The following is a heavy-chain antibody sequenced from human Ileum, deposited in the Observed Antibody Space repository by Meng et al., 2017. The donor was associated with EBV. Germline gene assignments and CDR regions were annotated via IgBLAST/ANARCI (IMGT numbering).Heavy chain of an antibody. J-gene: IGHJ5*02. D-gene: IGHD3-10*01. Sequence: QVHLQESGTGLVKPSGXLSLTCAXSGGSIISSKWWSWVRQAPGKGLEWIGEIYYDGTTNYNPSLKSRVTISVDKSKNHFSLNLTSVTAADTALYYCARDENMSQGPGSFDPWGQGILVTVSS. CDR1: GGSIISSKW. CDR2: IYYDGTT. CDR3: ARDENMSQGPGSFDP. V-gene: IGHV4-4*02.